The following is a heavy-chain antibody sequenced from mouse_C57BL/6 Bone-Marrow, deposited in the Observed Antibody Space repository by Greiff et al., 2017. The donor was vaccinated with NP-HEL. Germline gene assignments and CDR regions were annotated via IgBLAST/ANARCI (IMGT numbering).Heavy chain of an antibody. CDR3: TGGGTSMDY. D-gene: IGHD5-1*01. J-gene: IGHJ4*01. CDR1: GFTFSNYW. CDR2: IRLKSDNYAT. Sequence: EVKLMESGGGLVQPGGSMKLSCVASGFTFSNYWMNWVRQSPEKGLEWVAQIRLKSDNYATHYAESVKGRFTISRDDSKSSVYLQMNNLRAEDTGIYYCTGGGTSMDYWGQGTSVTVSS. V-gene: IGHV6-3*01.